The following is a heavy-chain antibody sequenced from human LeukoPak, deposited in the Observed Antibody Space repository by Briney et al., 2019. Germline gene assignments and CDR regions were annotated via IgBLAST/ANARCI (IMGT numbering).Heavy chain of an antibody. J-gene: IGHJ4*02. CDR3: AREMATIVNQFDY. Sequence: ASVKVSFKASGYTFTSYGISWVRQAPGQGLEWMGWISPYNGNTNYAQKLQGRVTMTTDTSPTTAYMEIRSLRTDDTALYYCAREMATIVNQFDYWGQGTLVTVSS. V-gene: IGHV1-18*01. CDR1: GYTFTSYG. D-gene: IGHD5-24*01. CDR2: ISPYNGNT.